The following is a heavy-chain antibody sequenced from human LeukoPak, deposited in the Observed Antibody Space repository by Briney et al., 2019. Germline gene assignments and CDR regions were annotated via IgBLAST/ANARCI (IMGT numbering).Heavy chain of an antibody. CDR3: ARPMVRGVITAPGY. D-gene: IGHD3-10*01. J-gene: IGHJ4*02. V-gene: IGHV4-39*01. CDR2: IYYSGST. Sequence: SETLSLTCTVSGGSISSSSYYWGWIRQPPGKGLEWIGSIYYSGSTYYNPSLKSRVTISVDTSKNQFSLKLSSVTAADTAVYYSARPMVRGVITAPGYWGQGTLVTVSS. CDR1: GGSISSSSYY.